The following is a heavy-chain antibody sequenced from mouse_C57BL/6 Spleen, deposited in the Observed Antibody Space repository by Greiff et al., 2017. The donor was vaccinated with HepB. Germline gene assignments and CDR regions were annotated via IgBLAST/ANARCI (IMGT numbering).Heavy chain of an antibody. CDR1: GFTFSSYG. D-gene: IGHD1-1*01. V-gene: IGHV5-6*01. CDR3: ARQGTTRGFAY. CDR2: ISSGGSYT. J-gene: IGHJ3*01. Sequence: EVNLVESGGDLVKPGGSLKLSCAASGFTFSSYGMSWVRQTPDKRLEWVATISSGGSYTYYPDSVKGRFTISRDNAKNTLYLQMSSLKSEDTAMYYCARQGTTRGFAYWGQGTLVTVSA.